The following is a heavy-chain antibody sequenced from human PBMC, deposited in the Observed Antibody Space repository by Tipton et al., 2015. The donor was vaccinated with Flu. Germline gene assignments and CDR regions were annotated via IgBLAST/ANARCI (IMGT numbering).Heavy chain of an antibody. J-gene: IGHJ3*02. CDR2: IYRGGTT. CDR1: GFTVSSKY. CDR3: ATLGNSGADCFDI. V-gene: IGHV3-66*02. Sequence: SLRLSCAASGFTVSSKYMGWVRQAPGKGLQWVSVIYRGGTTYVADSVKGRCTISRDNSKNTLYLQWNSLTTEDTAVYYCATLGNSGADCFDIWGQGTMVTISS. D-gene: IGHD5-12*01.